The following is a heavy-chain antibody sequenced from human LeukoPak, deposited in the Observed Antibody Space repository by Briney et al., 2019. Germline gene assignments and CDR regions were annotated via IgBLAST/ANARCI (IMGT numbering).Heavy chain of an antibody. V-gene: IGHV4-39*07. CDR1: GGSISTSSYY. CDR2: IYTSGST. J-gene: IGHJ3*02. D-gene: IGHD3-16*02. Sequence: SETLSLTCSVSGGSISTSSYYWGWIRQPPGKGLEWIGRIYTSGSTSYNPSLKSRVTMSVDTSKNQFSLKLISVTAADTAVYYCARDAGAITFGGVIVLGAFDIWGQGTMVTVSS. CDR3: ARDAGAITFGGVIVLGAFDI.